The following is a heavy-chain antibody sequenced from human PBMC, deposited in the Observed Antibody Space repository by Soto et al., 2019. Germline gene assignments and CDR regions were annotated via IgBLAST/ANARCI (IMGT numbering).Heavy chain of an antibody. CDR3: ARASYCTNGVCYNAFDI. CDR1: GGTFSSYA. Sequence: QVQLVQSGAEVKKPGSSVKVSCKASGGTFSSYAISWVRQAPGQGLAWMGGIIPIFGTANYAQKFQGRVTITADESTSTAYMELSSLRSEDTAVYYCARASYCTNGVCYNAFDIWGQGTMVTVSS. J-gene: IGHJ3*02. V-gene: IGHV1-69*01. CDR2: IIPIFGTA. D-gene: IGHD2-8*01.